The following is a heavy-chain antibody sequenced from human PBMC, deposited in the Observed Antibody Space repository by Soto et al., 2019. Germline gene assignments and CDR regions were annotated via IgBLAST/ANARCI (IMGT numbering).Heavy chain of an antibody. CDR2: IYYSGST. CDR1: GGSVSSGSYY. Sequence: SETLSLTCTVSGGSVSSGSYYWSWIRQPPGKGLEWIGYIYYSGSTNYNPSLKSRVTISVDTSKNQFSLKLSSVTAADTAVYYCARDRREXIVVVPAAYYYYYGMDVWGQGTTVTVSS. D-gene: IGHD2-2*01. J-gene: IGHJ6*02. V-gene: IGHV4-61*01. CDR3: ARDRREXIVVVPAAYYYYYGMDV.